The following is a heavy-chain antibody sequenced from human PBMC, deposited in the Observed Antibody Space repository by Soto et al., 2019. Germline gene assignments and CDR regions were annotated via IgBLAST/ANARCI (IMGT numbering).Heavy chain of an antibody. V-gene: IGHV4-39*01. D-gene: IGHD6-13*01. J-gene: IGHJ3*02. CDR3: ARVYSRSSTDAFDI. CDR2: IYYSGST. Sequence: QLQLQESGPGLVKPSETLSLTCTVSGGSISSSSYYWGWIRQPPGKGLEWIGSIYYSGSTYYNPSLKSRVTISVDTSKNQFSLKLSSVTAADTAVYYCARVYSRSSTDAFDIWGQGTMVTVSS. CDR1: GGSISSSSYY.